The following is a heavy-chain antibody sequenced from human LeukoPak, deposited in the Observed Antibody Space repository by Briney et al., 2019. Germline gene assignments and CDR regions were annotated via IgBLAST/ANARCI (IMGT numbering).Heavy chain of an antibody. Sequence: GGSLRLSCAASRFTFHDYAMHWVRQAPGKGLEWVSGISWYSGTVGYADSVKGRFTISRDNAKNSLYLHMNSLRSEDTALYYCARVSGYSTGWSSFDYWGQGALVIVSS. CDR3: ARVSGYSTGWSSFDY. J-gene: IGHJ4*02. V-gene: IGHV3-9*01. CDR1: RFTFHDYA. CDR2: ISWYSGTV. D-gene: IGHD6-19*01.